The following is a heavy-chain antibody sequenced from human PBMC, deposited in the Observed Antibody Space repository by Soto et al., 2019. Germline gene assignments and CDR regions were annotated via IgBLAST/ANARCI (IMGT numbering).Heavy chain of an antibody. CDR2: ISWKDEK. V-gene: IGHV2-5*01. D-gene: IGHD1-26*01. CDR3: AHRYGGNYYRWYFDS. J-gene: IGHJ4*02. Sequence: SGPTLVNPTPTLTVTCTFSGFSLGTSGAGVGWIRQSPGKAPEWLALISWKDEKRYNPGLKSRLTITKDTSKNQVVLTMTNLDPVDTATYFCAHRYGGNYYRWYFDSWGQGTLVTVSS. CDR1: GFSLGTSGAG.